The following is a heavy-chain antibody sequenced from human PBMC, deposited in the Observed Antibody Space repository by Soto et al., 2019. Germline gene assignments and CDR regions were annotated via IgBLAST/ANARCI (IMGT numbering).Heavy chain of an antibody. Sequence: PGGSLRLSCAASGFTFTNYAMHWVRQGPGKGLEWVAVISYDGNTKFYTDSLKGRFSISRDNSKNTLYLQMNSLRAEDTAVYYCAKDPRYCSGGTCFPEVEHWLDSWGQGTLVTVSS. CDR2: ISYDGNTK. CDR1: GFTFTNYA. V-gene: IGHV3-30-3*01. J-gene: IGHJ5*01. D-gene: IGHD2-15*01. CDR3: AKDPRYCSGGTCFPEVEHWLDS.